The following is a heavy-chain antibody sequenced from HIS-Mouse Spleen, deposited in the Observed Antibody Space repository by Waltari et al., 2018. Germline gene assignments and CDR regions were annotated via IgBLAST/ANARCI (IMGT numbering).Heavy chain of an antibody. D-gene: IGHD6-13*01. CDR3: ARVLAAAGTSDY. Sequence: QLQLQESGPGLVKPSEPLSLTCTSSGGSISSSRYYWVWIRQPPGKGLEWIGSIYYSGSTYYNPSLKSRVTISVDTSKNQFSLKLSSVTAADTAVYYCARVLAAAGTSDYWGQGTLVTVSS. CDR1: GGSISSSRYY. V-gene: IGHV4-39*07. CDR2: IYYSGST. J-gene: IGHJ4*02.